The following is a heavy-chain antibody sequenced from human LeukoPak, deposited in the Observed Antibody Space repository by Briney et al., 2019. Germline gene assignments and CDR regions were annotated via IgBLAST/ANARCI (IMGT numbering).Heavy chain of an antibody. J-gene: IGHJ5*02. CDR3: ARGRLRSSGGRKNNWFDP. D-gene: IGHD6-6*01. Sequence: PSETLSLTCAVYGGSFSGYYWSWIRQPPGKGLEWIGEINHSGSTNYNPSLKSRVTISVDTSKNQFSLKLSSVTAADTALYYCARGRLRSSGGRKNNWFDPWGQGTLVTVSS. CDR2: INHSGST. V-gene: IGHV4-34*01. CDR1: GGSFSGYY.